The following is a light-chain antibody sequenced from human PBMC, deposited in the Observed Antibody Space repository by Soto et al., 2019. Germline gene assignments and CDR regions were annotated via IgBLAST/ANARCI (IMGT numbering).Light chain of an antibody. CDR3: QQYGSSGT. V-gene: IGKV3-20*01. CDR1: QSVSNNY. Sequence: IVLTHSPATLSLSPWERATLSCRASQSVSNNYLAWYQQKPGQAPRLLIYGASNRATGIPDRFSGSGSGTDFTLTISRLEPEDFAVYYCQQYGSSGTFGQGTKVDIK. J-gene: IGKJ1*01. CDR2: GAS.